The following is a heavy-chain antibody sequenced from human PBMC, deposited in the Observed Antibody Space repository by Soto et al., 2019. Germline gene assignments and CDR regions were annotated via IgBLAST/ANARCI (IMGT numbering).Heavy chain of an antibody. CDR3: VASVSSFDY. D-gene: IGHD2-8*01. V-gene: IGHV3-30*01. Sequence: HVQLVESGGGVVQPGRSLRLSCAASGFTFSTSAMHWVRQAPGKGLEWVAVISYDGTNEHYEDSVKGRFTVSRDNSRNTMSLQMHSLRPEDTAMYYCVASVSSFDYWGQGRLVTVSS. J-gene: IGHJ4*02. CDR2: ISYDGTNE. CDR1: GFTFSTSA.